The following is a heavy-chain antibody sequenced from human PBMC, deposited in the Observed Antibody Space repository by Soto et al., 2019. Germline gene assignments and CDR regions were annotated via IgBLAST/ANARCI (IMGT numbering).Heavy chain of an antibody. J-gene: IGHJ5*02. Sequence: SETLSLTCTGSAGSITTSYWSWIRQPLGKALEWIGYISYRGSTNYNPSLKSRLTISIDTSKSQISLKLTSMTTADTAVYYCASSGIVGREVNTWFDPWGQGTLVTVSS. D-gene: IGHD3-22*01. V-gene: IGHV4-59*01. CDR1: AGSITTSY. CDR3: ASSGIVGREVNTWFDP. CDR2: ISYRGST.